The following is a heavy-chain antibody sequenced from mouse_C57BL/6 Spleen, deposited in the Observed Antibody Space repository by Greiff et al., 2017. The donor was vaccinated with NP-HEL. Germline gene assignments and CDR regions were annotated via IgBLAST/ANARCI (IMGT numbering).Heavy chain of an antibody. D-gene: IGHD2-2*01. V-gene: IGHV1-22*01. J-gene: IGHJ3*01. CDR2: INPNNGGT. CDR3: ARGGYDGAWFAY. Sequence: VQLQQSGPELVKPGASVKMSCKASGYTFTDYNMHWVKQSHGKSLEWIGYINPNNGGTSYNQKFKGKATLTVNKSSSTAYMALRSLTSEDSAVYYCARGGYDGAWFAYWGQGTLVTVSA. CDR1: GYTFTDYN.